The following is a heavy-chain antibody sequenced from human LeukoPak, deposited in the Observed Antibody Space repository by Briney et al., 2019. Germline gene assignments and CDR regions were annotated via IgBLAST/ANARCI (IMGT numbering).Heavy chain of an antibody. CDR2: ISGSGGST. CDR1: GFTFSNYA. J-gene: IGHJ4*02. D-gene: IGHD1-14*01. Sequence: RPGGSLRLSCAASGFTFSNYAMSWVRQAPGKGLEWVSVISGSGGSTYYADSVKGRFTISRDNSKNTLYVQMNSLRAEDTAVYYCAKLTGGKLWSTPKYPDYWGQGTLVTVPS. CDR3: AKLTGGKLWSTPKYPDY. V-gene: IGHV3-23*01.